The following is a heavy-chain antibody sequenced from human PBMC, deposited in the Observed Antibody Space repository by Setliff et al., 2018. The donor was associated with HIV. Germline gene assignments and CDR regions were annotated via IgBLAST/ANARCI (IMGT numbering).Heavy chain of an antibody. Sequence: SETLSLTCTVSGGSISSGSYYWSWIRQPAGKGLEWIGHVYTSGSTNYNPSLKSPVTISVDTSKNQFSLKLSSVTAADTAVYCCARELTALYYDSLNWFDPWGQGTLVTVSS. J-gene: IGHJ5*02. CDR2: VYTSGST. CDR3: ARELTALYYDSLNWFDP. CDR1: GGSISSGSYY. D-gene: IGHD3-3*01. V-gene: IGHV4-61*09.